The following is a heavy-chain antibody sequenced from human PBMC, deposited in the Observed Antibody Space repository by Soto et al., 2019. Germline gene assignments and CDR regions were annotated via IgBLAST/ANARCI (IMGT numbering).Heavy chain of an antibody. CDR1: GGSISSSSYY. J-gene: IGHJ4*02. V-gene: IGHV4-39*01. D-gene: IGHD2-15*01. Sequence: QLQLQESGPGLVKPSETLSLTCTVSGGSISSSSYYWGWIRQPPGKGLEWIGSIYYSGSTYYNPSRNSRVXXSXDXXKTQFSRKLSSVTAADTAVYYCARQTGRWSVGRQLWGQGTLVTVSS. CDR3: ARQTGRWSVGRQL. CDR2: IYYSGST.